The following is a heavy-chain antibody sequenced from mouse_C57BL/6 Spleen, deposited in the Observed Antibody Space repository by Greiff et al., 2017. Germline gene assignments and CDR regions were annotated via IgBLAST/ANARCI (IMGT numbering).Heavy chain of an antibody. J-gene: IGHJ1*03. CDR2: INYDGSST. V-gene: IGHV5-16*01. CDR3: ARGGYYEYFDV. D-gene: IGHD2-3*01. CDR1: GFTFSDYY. Sequence: DVHLVESEGGLVQPGSSMKLSCTASGFTFSDYYMAWVRQVPEKGLEWVANINYDGSSTYYLDSLKSRFIISRDNAKNILYLQMSSLKSEDTATYYCARGGYYEYFDVWGTGTTVTVSS.